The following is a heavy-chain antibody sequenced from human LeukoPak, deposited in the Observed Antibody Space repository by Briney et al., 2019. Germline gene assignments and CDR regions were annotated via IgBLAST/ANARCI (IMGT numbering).Heavy chain of an antibody. V-gene: IGHV4-30-2*01. J-gene: IGHJ3*02. Sequence: PSETLSLTCTVSGGSISSGDYYWSWIRQPPGKGLEWIGYIYHSGSTYYNPSLKSRVTISVDRSKNQFSLKLSSVTAADTAVYYCARGMEDAFDIWGQGTMVTVSS. D-gene: IGHD3-3*01. CDR2: IYHSGST. CDR3: ARGMEDAFDI. CDR1: GGSISSGDYY.